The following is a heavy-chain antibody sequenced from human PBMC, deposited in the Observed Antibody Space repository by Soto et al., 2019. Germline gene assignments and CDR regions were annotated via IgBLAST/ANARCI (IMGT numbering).Heavy chain of an antibody. CDR1: GFTFSSYA. J-gene: IGHJ4*02. Sequence: LRLSCAASGFTFSSYAMSWVRQAPGKGLEWVSAISGSGGSTYYADSVKGRFTISRDNSKNTLYLQMNSLRAEDTAVYYCAKDKWELTGGAFDYWGQGTLVTVSS. V-gene: IGHV3-23*01. CDR3: AKDKWELTGGAFDY. D-gene: IGHD1-26*01. CDR2: ISGSGGST.